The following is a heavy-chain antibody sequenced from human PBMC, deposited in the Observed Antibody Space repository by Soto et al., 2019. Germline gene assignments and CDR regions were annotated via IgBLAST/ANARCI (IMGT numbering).Heavy chain of an antibody. V-gene: IGHV5-10-1*01. CDR1: GYSFTSYW. D-gene: IGHD3-22*01. Sequence: PGESLKISCKGSGYSFTSYWISWVRQMPGKGLEWMGRIDPSDSYTNYSPSFQGHVTISADKSISTAYLQWSSLKASDTAMYYCERQNYYDSSGYFPSPWGQETLVPVYS. J-gene: IGHJ5*02. CDR2: IDPSDSYT. CDR3: ERQNYYDSSGYFPSP.